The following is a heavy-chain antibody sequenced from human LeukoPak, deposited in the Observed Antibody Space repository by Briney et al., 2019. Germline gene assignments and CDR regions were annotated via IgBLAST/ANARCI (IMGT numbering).Heavy chain of an antibody. CDR2: INSGGGTT. CDR3: AKGTDDAGSYRPFDY. Sequence: GGSLRLSCAASGFTLSRSTMSWLRQAPGKGLERVSAINSGGGTTSAESVKGRFTISRDDSKNTLYLQMNSLRAEDTAVYYCAKGTDDAGSYRPFDYWGQGTLVTVSS. J-gene: IGHJ4*02. CDR1: GFTLSRST. V-gene: IGHV3-23*01. D-gene: IGHD3-10*01.